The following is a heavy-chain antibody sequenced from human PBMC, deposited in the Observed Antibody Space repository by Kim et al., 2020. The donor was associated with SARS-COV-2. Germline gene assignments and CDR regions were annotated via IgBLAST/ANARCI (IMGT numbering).Heavy chain of an antibody. CDR2: INPSGGST. CDR3: ARDTIAVAGGGRYYYYYGMDV. J-gene: IGHJ6*02. Sequence: ASVKVSCKASGYTFTSYYMHWVRQAPGQGLEWMGIINPSGGSTSYAQKFQGRVTMTRDTSTSTVYMELSSLRSEDTAVYYCARDTIAVAGGGRYYYYYGMDVWGQGTTVTVSS. CDR1: GYTFTSYY. V-gene: IGHV1-46*01. D-gene: IGHD6-19*01.